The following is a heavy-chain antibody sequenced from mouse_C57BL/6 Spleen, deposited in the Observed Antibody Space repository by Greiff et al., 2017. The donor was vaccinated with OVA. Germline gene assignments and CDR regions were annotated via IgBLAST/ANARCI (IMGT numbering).Heavy chain of an antibody. J-gene: IGHJ2*01. Sequence: QVQLKESGAELVKPGASVKLSCKASGYTFTEYTIHWVKQRSGQGLEWIGWFYPGSGSIKYNENFKDKATLTADKSSSTVYMELSRLTSDASAVYFCARHEEDGVYGNYFDSWGQGTTLTVSS. CDR2: FYPGSGSI. CDR3: ARHEEDGVYGNYFDS. D-gene: IGHD2-1*01. CDR1: GYTFTEYT. V-gene: IGHV1-62-2*01.